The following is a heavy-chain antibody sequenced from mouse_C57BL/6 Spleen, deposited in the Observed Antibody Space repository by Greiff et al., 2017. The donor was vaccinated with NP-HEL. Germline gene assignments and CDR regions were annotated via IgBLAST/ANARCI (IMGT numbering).Heavy chain of an antibody. J-gene: IGHJ4*01. CDR3: AKGQYDYDEGTYAMDY. CDR2: ILPGSGST. Sequence: VKVVESGAELMKPGASVKLSCKATGYTFTGYWIEWVKQRPGHGLEWIGEILPGSGSTNYNEKFKGKATFTADTSSNTAYMQLSSLTTEDSAIYYCAKGQYDYDEGTYAMDYWGQGTSVTVSS. V-gene: IGHV1-9*01. D-gene: IGHD2-4*01. CDR1: GYTFTGYW.